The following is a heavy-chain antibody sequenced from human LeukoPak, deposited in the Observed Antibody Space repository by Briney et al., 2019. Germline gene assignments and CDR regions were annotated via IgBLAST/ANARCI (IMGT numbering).Heavy chain of an antibody. Sequence: ASVKVSCKASGYTFTIYDINWVRQATGQGLEWMGWMNPNSGNTGYAQKFQGRVTMTRNTSISTAYMELSSLRSEDTAVYYCARSARAYCGGDCYLFDYWGQGTLVTVSS. D-gene: IGHD2-21*02. CDR2: MNPNSGNT. V-gene: IGHV1-8*01. J-gene: IGHJ4*02. CDR3: ARSARAYCGGDCYLFDY. CDR1: GYTFTIYD.